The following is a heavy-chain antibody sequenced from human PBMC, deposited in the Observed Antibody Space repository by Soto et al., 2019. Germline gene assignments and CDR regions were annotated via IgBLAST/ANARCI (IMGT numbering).Heavy chain of an antibody. V-gene: IGHV3-73*01. J-gene: IGHJ6*02. CDR3: TRRDSSGWYRGGWYYYGMDV. Sequence: PGGSLRLSCAASGFTFSGSAMHWVRQASGKGLEWVGRIRSKANSYATAYAASVKGRFTISRDDSKNTAYLQMNSLKTEDTAAYYCTRRDSSGWYRGGWYYYGMDVWGQGTTVTVSS. CDR2: IRSKANSYAT. D-gene: IGHD6-19*01. CDR1: GFTFSGSA.